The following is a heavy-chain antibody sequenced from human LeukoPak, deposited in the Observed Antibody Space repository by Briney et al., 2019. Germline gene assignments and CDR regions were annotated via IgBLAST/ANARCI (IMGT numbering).Heavy chain of an antibody. Sequence: ASVKVACKASGYTVTSYYMHWVRQAPGQGLEWMGVINPSGGSTNYAQKFHGRVTMTRDTSTSTVYMELRSLRSEDTAVYSCARGVHNYGNFDFWGQGTLVTVSS. D-gene: IGHD5-18*01. CDR2: INPSGGST. V-gene: IGHV1-46*01. J-gene: IGHJ4*02. CDR1: GYTVTSYY. CDR3: ARGVHNYGNFDF.